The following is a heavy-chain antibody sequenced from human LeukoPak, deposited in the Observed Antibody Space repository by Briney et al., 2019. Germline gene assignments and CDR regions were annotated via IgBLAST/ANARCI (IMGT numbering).Heavy chain of an antibody. CDR3: AKSDYFDS. J-gene: IGHJ4*02. V-gene: IGHV3-74*01. CDR1: GFSFSGYW. Sequence: GGSLRLSCTTSGFSFSGYWVHRVRHALGKGLVWVSRIKSDGSSTTYADSVKGRFTTSRDNARNTLYLQMNSLRAEDTAVYYCAKSDYFDSWGQRTLVTVSS. CDR2: IKSDGSST.